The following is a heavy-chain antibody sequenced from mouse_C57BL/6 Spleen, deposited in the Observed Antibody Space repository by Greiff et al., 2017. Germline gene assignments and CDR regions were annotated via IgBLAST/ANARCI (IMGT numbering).Heavy chain of an antibody. J-gene: IGHJ1*03. CDR3: ARPHMGLGVVAPDWYFDV. Sequence: DVKLVEPGPGLVKPSQSLSLTCSVTGYSITSGYYWNWIRQFPGNKLEWMGYISYDGSNNYNPSLKNRISITRDTSKNQFFLKLNSVTTEDTATYYCARPHMGLGVVAPDWYFDVWGTGTTVTVSS. CDR2: ISYDGSN. CDR1: GYSITSGYY. D-gene: IGHD1-1*01. V-gene: IGHV3-6*01.